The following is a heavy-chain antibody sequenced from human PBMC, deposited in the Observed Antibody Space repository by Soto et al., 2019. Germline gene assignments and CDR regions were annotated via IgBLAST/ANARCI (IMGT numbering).Heavy chain of an antibody. J-gene: IGHJ5*02. CDR2: IYPRDSGT. CDR1: GYTFANYW. Sequence: LRISCNGSGYTFANYWIGWLRQMPVKGLEWMGFIYPRDSGTKYSPSFQGQVTMSADKSTNTAYLQWSSLKASDSAMYYCVRLVVVADPAGWFDPWGQGTLVTVSS. CDR3: VRLVVVADPAGWFDP. V-gene: IGHV5-51*01. D-gene: IGHD2-15*01.